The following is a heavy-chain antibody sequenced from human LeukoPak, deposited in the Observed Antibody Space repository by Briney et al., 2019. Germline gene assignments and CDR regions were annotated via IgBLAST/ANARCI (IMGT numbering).Heavy chain of an antibody. CDR2: ISYDGSNK. CDR3: ASGWSMVRGVIGGFDY. Sequence: PGRSLRLSCAASGFTFNNYGMHWVSQAPGKGLEWVAVISYDGSNKYYADSVKGRFTISRDNSKNTLYLQMNSLRAEDTPVYYCASGWSMVRGVIGGFDYWGQGTLVTVSS. CDR1: GFTFNNYG. J-gene: IGHJ4*02. V-gene: IGHV3-30*19. D-gene: IGHD3-10*01.